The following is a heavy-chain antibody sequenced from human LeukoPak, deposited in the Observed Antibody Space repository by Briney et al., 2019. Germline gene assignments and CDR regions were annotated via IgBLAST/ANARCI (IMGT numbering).Heavy chain of an antibody. CDR2: INHSGST. J-gene: IGHJ4*02. CDR3: ARGEDIVVVVVATRKYFDY. Sequence: SETLSLTCAVYGGSFSGYYWSWIRQPPGKGLEWIGEINHSGSTNYNPSLKSRVTISVDTSKNQFSLKLSSVTAADTAVYYCARGEDIVVVVVATRKYFDYWGQGTLVTVSS. CDR1: GGSFSGYY. V-gene: IGHV4-34*01. D-gene: IGHD2-15*01.